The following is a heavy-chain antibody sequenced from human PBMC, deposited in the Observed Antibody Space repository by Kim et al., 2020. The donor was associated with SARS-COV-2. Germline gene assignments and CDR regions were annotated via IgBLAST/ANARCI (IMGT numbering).Heavy chain of an antibody. CDR1: GFTFSSYW. Sequence: GGSLRLSCAASGFTFSSYWMHWVRQAPGGGLVWVSRIKTDGSDTTYADSVKGRFTISRDNTKNTLYLQMNSLRAEDTAVYYCTRETFYRGSYFSDYWGQGTLVTVSS. CDR2: IKTDGSDT. D-gene: IGHD1-26*01. J-gene: IGHJ4*02. CDR3: TRETFYRGSYFSDY. V-gene: IGHV3-74*01.